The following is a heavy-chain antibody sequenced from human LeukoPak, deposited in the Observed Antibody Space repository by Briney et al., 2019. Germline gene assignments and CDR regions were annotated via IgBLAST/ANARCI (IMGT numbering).Heavy chain of an antibody. CDR2: IHYSGST. V-gene: IGHV4-59*01. J-gene: IGHJ3*02. D-gene: IGHD3-3*01. CDR1: GGSINSYY. Sequence: SETLSLTCTVSGGSINSYYWSWIRQPPGKGLEWIGYIHYSGSTNYNPSLKSRVTISVDTSKNQFSLRLSSVTAADTAVYYCARESGFWSGYSSNAFDIWGQGTMVTVSS. CDR3: ARESGFWSGYSSNAFDI.